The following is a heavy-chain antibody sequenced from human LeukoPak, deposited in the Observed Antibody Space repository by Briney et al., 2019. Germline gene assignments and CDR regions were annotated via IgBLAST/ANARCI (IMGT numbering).Heavy chain of an antibody. Sequence: SVKVSCKASGGTFSSYAISWVRQAPGQGLEWMGGIIPIFGTANYAQKFQGRVTITADESTSTAYMELSSLRSDDTAVYYCARDMNIVATIRRGSSDYWGQGTLVTVSS. D-gene: IGHD5-12*01. J-gene: IGHJ4*02. CDR3: ARDMNIVATIRRGSSDY. CDR1: GGTFSSYA. V-gene: IGHV1-69*13. CDR2: IIPIFGTA.